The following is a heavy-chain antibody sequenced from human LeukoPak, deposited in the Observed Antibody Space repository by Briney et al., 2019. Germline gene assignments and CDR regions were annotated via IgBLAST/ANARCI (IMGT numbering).Heavy chain of an antibody. D-gene: IGHD3-3*01. J-gene: IGHJ4*02. CDR1: GFTFSSYG. V-gene: IGHV3-30*02. Sequence: GGSLRLSCAASGFTFSSYGMHWVRQAPGKGLEWVAFIRYDGSNKYYADSVKGRFTISRDNYKNTLYLQMNSLRAEDTAVYYCAKPYYDFWSGYPYYFDYWGQGTLVTVSS. CDR2: IRYDGSNK. CDR3: AKPYYDFWSGYPYYFDY.